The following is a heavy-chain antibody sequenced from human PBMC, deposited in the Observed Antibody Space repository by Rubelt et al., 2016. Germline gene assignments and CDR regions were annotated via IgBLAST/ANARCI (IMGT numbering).Heavy chain of an antibody. D-gene: IGHD3-3*01. CDR3: AGGRFLEWLPPDY. CDR1: GGSISSSSYY. CDR2: IYYSGST. Sequence: QLQLQESGPGLVKPSETLSLTCTVSGGSISSSSYYWGWIRQPPGRGLEWIGSIYYSGSTYYNPTLKSRVTISVETSRNQLSRKLSSVTAADTAVYYCAGGRFLEWLPPDYWGQGTLVTVSS. J-gene: IGHJ4*02. V-gene: IGHV4-39*01.